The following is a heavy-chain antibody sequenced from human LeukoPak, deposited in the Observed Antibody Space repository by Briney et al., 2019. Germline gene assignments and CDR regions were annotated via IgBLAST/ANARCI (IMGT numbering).Heavy chain of an antibody. CDR2: IYYSGST. J-gene: IGHJ3*02. Sequence: PSETLSLTCTVSGGSISSYYWSWIRQPPGKGLEWIGYIYYSGSTNYNPSLKSRVTISVDTSKNQFSLKLSSVTAADTAVYYCARERKSRAFDIWGQGTMVTVSS. CDR1: GGSISSYY. CDR3: ARERKSRAFDI. V-gene: IGHV4-59*12.